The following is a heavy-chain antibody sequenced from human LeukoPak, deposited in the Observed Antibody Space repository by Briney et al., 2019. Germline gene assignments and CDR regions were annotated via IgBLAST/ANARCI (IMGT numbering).Heavy chain of an antibody. J-gene: IGHJ4*02. Sequence: SETLSLTCTVSGGSIGSYYWSWIRQPAGKGLESIGHISTSGSTNYNPSLKSRVTISVDTSQNQFSLRLSSVTAADTAVYYCARGRYVTTRGGAAAGFLDYWGQGTLVTVST. D-gene: IGHD6-13*01. CDR3: ARGRYVTTRGGAAAGFLDY. V-gene: IGHV4-4*07. CDR1: GGSIGSYY. CDR2: ISTSGST.